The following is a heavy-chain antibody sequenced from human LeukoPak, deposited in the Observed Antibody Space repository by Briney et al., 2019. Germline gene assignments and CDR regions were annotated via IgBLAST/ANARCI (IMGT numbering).Heavy chain of an antibody. CDR3: AKMAMLQRPIFDY. Sequence: GGSLRLSCAASGFTSSSYGMHWVRQAPGKGLEWVAVISYDGSNKYYADSVKGRFTISRDNSKNTLYLQMNSLRAEDTAVYYCAKMAMLQRPIFDYWGQGTLVTVSS. CDR1: GFTSSSYG. V-gene: IGHV3-30*18. J-gene: IGHJ4*02. D-gene: IGHD2-2*01. CDR2: ISYDGSNK.